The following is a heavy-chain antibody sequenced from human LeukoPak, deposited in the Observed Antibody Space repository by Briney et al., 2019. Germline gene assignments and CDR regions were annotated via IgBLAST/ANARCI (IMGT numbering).Heavy chain of an antibody. CDR2: INHSGST. J-gene: IGHJ4*02. CDR3: ARRKRLGFFDY. CDR1: GGSFSGYY. D-gene: IGHD6-19*01. V-gene: IGHV4-34*01. Sequence: SGTLSLTCAVYGGSFSGYYWSWIRQPPGKGLEWIGEINHSGSTNYNPSLKSRVTISVDTSKNQFSLKLSSVTAADTAVYYCARRKRLGFFDYWGQGTLVTVSS.